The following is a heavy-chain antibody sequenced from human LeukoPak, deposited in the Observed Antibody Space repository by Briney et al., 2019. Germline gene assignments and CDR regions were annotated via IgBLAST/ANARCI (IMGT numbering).Heavy chain of an antibody. Sequence: GGSLRLSCAASGFTFSSYWMHWVRQAPGKGLMWVSRVDTDGTTTRYADSVKGRFTISRDNSKNTLYLQMNSLRAEDTAVYYCARDSYYDSSFDAFDIWGQGTMVTVSS. D-gene: IGHD3-22*01. CDR2: VDTDGTTT. CDR1: GFTFSSYW. CDR3: ARDSYYDSSFDAFDI. V-gene: IGHV3-74*01. J-gene: IGHJ3*02.